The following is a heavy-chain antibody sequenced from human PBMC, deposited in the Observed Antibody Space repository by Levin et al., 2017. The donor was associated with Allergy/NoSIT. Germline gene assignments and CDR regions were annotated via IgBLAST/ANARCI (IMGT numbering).Heavy chain of an antibody. D-gene: IGHD1-26*01. Sequence: LSLTCATSGFIFSSYVMNWVRQAPGKGLEYVATILSSTSSTDYADSVKGRFTISRDNSKNTLYLQMDSLRPEDTAVYYCARGYSTAYFIFDVWGQGTTVTVSS. CDR2: ILSSTSST. V-gene: IGHV3-64*02. CDR1: GFIFSSYV. J-gene: IGHJ3*01. CDR3: ARGYSTAYFIFDV.